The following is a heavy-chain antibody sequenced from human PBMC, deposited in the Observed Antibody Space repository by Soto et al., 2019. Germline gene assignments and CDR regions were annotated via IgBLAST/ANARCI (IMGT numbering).Heavy chain of an antibody. CDR3: AKYASGSLYTMFDY. CDR2: INSDGSST. V-gene: IGHV3-74*01. D-gene: IGHD3-10*01. J-gene: IGHJ4*02. Sequence: PGGSLRLSCEVSGFTFSSHWLHWVRQGPGKGLVWVSRINSDGSSTVYADSVKGRFTISRDNLKKTLYLQMNSLRADDTAVYYCAKYASGSLYTMFDYWGQGTPVTVSS. CDR1: GFTFSSHW.